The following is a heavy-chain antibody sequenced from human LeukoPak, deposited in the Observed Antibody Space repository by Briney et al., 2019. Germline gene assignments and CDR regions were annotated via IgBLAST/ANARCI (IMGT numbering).Heavy chain of an antibody. CDR2: ISSGSSTI. Sequence: GGSLRLSCAASGFTFSSYSMNWVRQAPGKGLEWVSYISSGSSTIYYADSVKGRFTISRDNAKNSLCLQMNSLRDEDAAVYYCARENIVVVTAIRDAFDIWGQGTMVTVSS. D-gene: IGHD2-21*02. CDR3: ARENIVVVTAIRDAFDI. V-gene: IGHV3-48*02. J-gene: IGHJ3*02. CDR1: GFTFSSYS.